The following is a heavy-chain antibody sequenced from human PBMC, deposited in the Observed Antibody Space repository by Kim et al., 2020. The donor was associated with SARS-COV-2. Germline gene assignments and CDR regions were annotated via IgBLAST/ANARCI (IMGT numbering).Heavy chain of an antibody. Sequence: ASVKVSCKASGYTFTSYYMHWVRQAPGQGLEWMGIINPSGGSTSYAQKFQGRVTMTRDTSTSTVYMELSSLRSEDTAVYYCARADWGSYGDNNYYYGMDVWGQGTTVTVSS. CDR2: INPSGGST. CDR3: ARADWGSYGDNNYYYGMDV. CDR1: GYTFTSYY. V-gene: IGHV1-46*01. D-gene: IGHD3-16*01. J-gene: IGHJ6*02.